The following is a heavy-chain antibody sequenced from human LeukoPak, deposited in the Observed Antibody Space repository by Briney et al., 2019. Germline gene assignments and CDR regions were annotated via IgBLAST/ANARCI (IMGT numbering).Heavy chain of an antibody. CDR3: GRDSGSPWAFDI. D-gene: IGHD3-10*01. Sequence: SETLSLTCTVSGGSISSYYWSWIRQPPGKGLEWIGYIYYSGSTNYNPSLKSRVTISLDTSKNQFSLRLSSVTAADTAVYYCGRDSGSPWAFDIWGQGTMVTVSS. V-gene: IGHV4-59*01. J-gene: IGHJ3*02. CDR2: IYYSGST. CDR1: GGSISSYY.